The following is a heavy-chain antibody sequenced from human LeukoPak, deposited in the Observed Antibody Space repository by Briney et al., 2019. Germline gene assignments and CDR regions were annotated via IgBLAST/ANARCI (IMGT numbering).Heavy chain of an antibody. CDR2: ISAYNGNT. D-gene: IGHD2-2*03. Sequence: GASVKVSCKASGYTFTSYGISWVRQAPGQGLEWRGWISAYNGNTNYAQKFQGRVTITADKSTSTAYMELSSLRSEDTAVYYCARDGSYGTLDYWGQGTLVTVSS. CDR3: ARDGSYGTLDY. V-gene: IGHV1-18*01. CDR1: GYTFTSYG. J-gene: IGHJ4*02.